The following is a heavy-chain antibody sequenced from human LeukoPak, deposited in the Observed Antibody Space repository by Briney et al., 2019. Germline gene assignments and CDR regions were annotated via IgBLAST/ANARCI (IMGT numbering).Heavy chain of an antibody. Sequence: GGSLRLSCAASGFTVSSNYMSWVRQAPGKGLEWVSVIYSCGSTYYADSVKGRFTISRDNSKNTLYLQMNSLRAEDTAVYYCARDSGQLWLFDYRGQGTLVTVSS. D-gene: IGHD5-18*01. J-gene: IGHJ4*02. CDR3: ARDSGQLWLFDY. V-gene: IGHV3-66*03. CDR1: GFTVSSNY. CDR2: IYSCGST.